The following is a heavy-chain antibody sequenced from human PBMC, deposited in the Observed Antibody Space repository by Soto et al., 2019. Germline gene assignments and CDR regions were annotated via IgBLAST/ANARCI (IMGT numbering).Heavy chain of an antibody. V-gene: IGHV1-2*04. D-gene: IGHD5-18*01. CDR3: AADVGGYIYGLGKY. Sequence: ASVKVSCKASGYTFTGYYMHWVRQAPGQGLEWMGWINPNSGGTDYAQNFQGLVTITRDMSTSTAYMELSGLRSEDTAVYYCAADVGGYIYGLGKYWGQGTLVTVSS. J-gene: IGHJ4*02. CDR1: GYTFTGYY. CDR2: INPNSGGT.